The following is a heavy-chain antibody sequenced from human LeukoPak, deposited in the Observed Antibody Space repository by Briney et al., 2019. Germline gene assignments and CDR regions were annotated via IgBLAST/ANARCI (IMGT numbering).Heavy chain of an antibody. D-gene: IGHD2-2*01. V-gene: IGHV3-20*04. CDR3: ASHCSSTSCYGSFDY. CDR1: GFTFADYG. CDR2: INWNGGST. Sequence: TGGSLRLSCAAPGFTFADYGMSWVRQAPGNGLEWVSGINWNGGSTGYADSVKGRFTISRDNSKNTLYLQMNSLRAEDTAVYYCASHCSSTSCYGSFDYWGQGTLVTVSS. J-gene: IGHJ4*02.